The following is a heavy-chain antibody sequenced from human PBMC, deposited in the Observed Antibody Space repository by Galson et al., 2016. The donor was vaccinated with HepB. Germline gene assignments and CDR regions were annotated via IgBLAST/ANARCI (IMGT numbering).Heavy chain of an antibody. J-gene: IGHJ5*02. CDR1: GASVNIGSYY. CDR2: IYHSGST. D-gene: IGHD4-17*01. V-gene: IGHV4-61*01. CDR3: ATEHEYGDYET. Sequence: VTLSLTCTVSGASVNIGSYYCTWIRQPPGKGLEWIGNIYHSGSTKHNPSPKSRVTISVDTSENQFSLKLNSVTTADTAVYYGATEHEYGDYETWGQGTLVTVSS.